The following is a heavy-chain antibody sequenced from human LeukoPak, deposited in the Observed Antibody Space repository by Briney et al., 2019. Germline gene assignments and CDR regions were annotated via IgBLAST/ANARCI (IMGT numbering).Heavy chain of an antibody. Sequence: GRSLRLSCAASGFTFSSYGMHWVRQAPGKGLEWVAVIWYDGSNKYYADSVKGRFTISRDNSKNTLYLQMNSLRAEDTAVYYCARAYYDFWSGYSNWFDPWGQGTLVTVSS. V-gene: IGHV3-33*01. CDR2: IWYDGSNK. CDR1: GFTFSSYG. D-gene: IGHD3-3*01. J-gene: IGHJ5*02. CDR3: ARAYYDFWSGYSNWFDP.